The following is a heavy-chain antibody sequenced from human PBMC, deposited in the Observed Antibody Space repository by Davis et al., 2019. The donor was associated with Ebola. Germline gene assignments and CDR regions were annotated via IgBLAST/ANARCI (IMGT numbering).Heavy chain of an antibody. CDR1: GFTFSAYT. CDR3: ARDQIGLRKYYGMDV. D-gene: IGHD2/OR15-2a*01. CDR2: IWTSNDV. J-gene: IGHJ6*02. V-gene: IGHV3-69-1*02. Sequence: GESLKISCAASGFTFSAYTMNWVRQTPEKGLEWVSSIWTSNDVHYADSVKGRFTISRDNAKNSVSLQMNRLRAEDTAVYYCARDQIGLRKYYGMDVWGQGTTVTVSS.